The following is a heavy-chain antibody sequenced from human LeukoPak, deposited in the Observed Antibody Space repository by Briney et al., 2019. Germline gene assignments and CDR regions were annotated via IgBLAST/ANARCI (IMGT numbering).Heavy chain of an antibody. D-gene: IGHD2-15*01. Sequence: ASVKVSCKASGYTFTSYAMHWVRQAPGQRLEWMGWINAGNDNTKYSQKFQGRVTITRDTSASTAYMELNSLRSEDPAVYYCARDLGYCTGGTCYPHWFDPWGQGTLVTVSS. CDR1: GYTFTSYA. V-gene: IGHV1-3*01. CDR3: ARDLGYCTGGTCYPHWFDP. CDR2: INAGNDNT. J-gene: IGHJ5*02.